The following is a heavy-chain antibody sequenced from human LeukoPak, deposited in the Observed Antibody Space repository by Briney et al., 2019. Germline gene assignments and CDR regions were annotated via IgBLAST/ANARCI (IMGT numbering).Heavy chain of an antibody. D-gene: IGHD6-19*01. V-gene: IGHV4-34*01. CDR1: GGSFSGYY. CDR2: INHSGST. CDR3: ARGQGAGTGSRWFDP. J-gene: IGHJ5*02. Sequence: SETLSLTCAVYGGSFSGYYWSWIRQPPGKGLEWIGEINHSGSTNYNPSLKSRVTISVDTSKNPFSLKLSSVTAADTAVYYCARGQGAGTGSRWFDPWGQGTLVTVSS.